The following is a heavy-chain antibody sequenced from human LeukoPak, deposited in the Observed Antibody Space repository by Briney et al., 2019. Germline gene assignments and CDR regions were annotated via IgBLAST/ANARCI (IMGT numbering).Heavy chain of an antibody. Sequence: SETLSLTCTVSGGSISSRPYYWGWVRQPPRKGLEWIGSISYSGSIHYNPSLKSRVTISVDTSKNHFSLRLSSVTAADTAVYYCATLEIGDYYFDYWAREPWSPSPQ. J-gene: IGHJ4*02. CDR2: ISYSGSI. D-gene: IGHD2-21*01. V-gene: IGHV4-39*01. CDR1: GGSISSRPYY. CDR3: ATLEIGDYYFDY.